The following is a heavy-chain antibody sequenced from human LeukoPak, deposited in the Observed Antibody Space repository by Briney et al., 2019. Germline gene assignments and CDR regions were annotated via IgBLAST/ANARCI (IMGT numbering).Heavy chain of an antibody. D-gene: IGHD5-18*01. CDR2: IKQDGSEK. CDR1: GFTFSSYW. J-gene: IGHJ6*04. V-gene: IGHV3-7*01. Sequence: GGSLRLSCAASGFTFSSYWMSWVRQAPGKGLEWVANIKQDGSEKYYVDSVKGRFTISRDNAKNSLYLQMNSLRAEDTAVYYCAKEGGIQLWLRHYYYYGMDVWGKGTTDTVSS. CDR3: AKEGGIQLWLRHYYYYGMDV.